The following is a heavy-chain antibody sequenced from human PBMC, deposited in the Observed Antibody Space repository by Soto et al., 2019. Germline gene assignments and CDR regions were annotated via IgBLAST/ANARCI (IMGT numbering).Heavy chain of an antibody. Sequence: GGSLRLSCTASGFTFGDYAMSWFRQAPGKGLEWVGFIRSKAYGGTTEYAASVKGRFTISRDDSKSIAYLQMNSLKTEDTAVYYCTTSEDIVVVPAVRDVWGKGTTVTVSS. J-gene: IGHJ6*04. CDR2: IRSKAYGGTT. V-gene: IGHV3-49*03. CDR3: TTSEDIVVVPAVRDV. D-gene: IGHD2-2*01. CDR1: GFTFGDYA.